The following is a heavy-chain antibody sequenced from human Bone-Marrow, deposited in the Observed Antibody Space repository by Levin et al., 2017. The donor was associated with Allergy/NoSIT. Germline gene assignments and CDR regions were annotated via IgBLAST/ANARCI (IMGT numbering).Heavy chain of an antibody. Sequence: PGGSLRLSCAASEFSFRSFYMHWVRQSPGKGLEWVASVSDDGRATYYSDSVKGRFTISRDNSRKVLFLQTSSLRSEDTAVYYCASSVAGPGFWGRGTLVIVSS. CDR2: VSDDGRAT. CDR1: EFSFRSFY. CDR3: ASSVAGPGF. D-gene: IGHD6-19*01. J-gene: IGHJ4*02. V-gene: IGHV3-30*03.